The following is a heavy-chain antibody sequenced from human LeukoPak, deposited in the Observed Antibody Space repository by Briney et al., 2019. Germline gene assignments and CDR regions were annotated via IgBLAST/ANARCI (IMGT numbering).Heavy chain of an antibody. Sequence: GGSLRLSCAASGFTFSNFAMSWVRQAPGKGLEWVSAVSSDGINTYYTDSLKGRFTISRDNSKNTVFLQMHSLTAEDTAVYYCAKPFGFLEWLYGGYFDSWGQGTLVTVSS. CDR2: VSSDGINT. CDR3: AKPFGFLEWLYGGYFDS. CDR1: GFTFSNFA. V-gene: IGHV3-23*01. D-gene: IGHD3-3*01. J-gene: IGHJ4*02.